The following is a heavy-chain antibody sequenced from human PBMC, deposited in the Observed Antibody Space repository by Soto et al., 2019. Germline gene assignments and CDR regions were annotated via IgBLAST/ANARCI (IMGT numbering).Heavy chain of an antibody. Sequence: GGSLRLSCAASGFSFSSYAMSWVRQAPGKGLEWVSSISGGSNTYYADSVKGRFTISRDNSKITLFLQMNSLRAEDTAIYYCAKCHGSTVTTYFDYWGQGTLVTVSS. V-gene: IGHV3-23*01. D-gene: IGHD4-17*01. CDR2: ISGGSNT. CDR3: AKCHGSTVTTYFDY. J-gene: IGHJ4*02. CDR1: GFSFSSYA.